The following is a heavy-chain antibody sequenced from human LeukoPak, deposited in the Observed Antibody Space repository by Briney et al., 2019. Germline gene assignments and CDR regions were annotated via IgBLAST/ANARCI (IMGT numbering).Heavy chain of an antibody. Sequence: SETLSLTCTVSGGSISTVIYSWGWIRQPPGKGLEWIGNFYYSGSTYYNPSLKSRVSMSADTSKKQFSLKLTSVTAADTAVYYCARFGPFGVVPLGFDPWGQGTLVTVSS. D-gene: IGHD3-3*01. J-gene: IGHJ5*02. CDR1: GGSISTVIYS. CDR3: ARFGPFGVVPLGFDP. CDR2: FYYSGST. V-gene: IGHV4-39*01.